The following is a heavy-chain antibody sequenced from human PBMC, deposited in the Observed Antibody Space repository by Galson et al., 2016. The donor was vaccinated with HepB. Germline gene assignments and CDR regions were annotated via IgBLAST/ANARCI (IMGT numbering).Heavy chain of an antibody. CDR2: TSFDGSDK. D-gene: IGHD1-1*01. CDR1: GFPFSSYA. Sequence: SLRLSCAASGFPFSSYAVHWVRQAPGKGLEWVAVTSFDGSDKYYTDSVKGRFTVSRDNSRNTLFLRMSSLRAEDTAVYYCARDTGWNDQFDYWGQGTLVTVSS. CDR3: ARDTGWNDQFDY. J-gene: IGHJ4*02. V-gene: IGHV3-30*04.